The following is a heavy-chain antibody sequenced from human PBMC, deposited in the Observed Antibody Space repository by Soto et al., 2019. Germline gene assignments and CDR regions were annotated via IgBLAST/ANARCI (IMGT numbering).Heavy chain of an antibody. D-gene: IGHD3-16*02. CDR2: VHHSGTT. CDR3: ARGVSYRWVY. J-gene: IGHJ4*02. CDR1: GGSVNTGYW. Sequence: QVQLQESGPGLVKPSGTLSLTCAVSGGSVNTGYWWSWVRQPPGKGLEWIGEVHHSGTTNYIQSRPSRLTMSVDKYGNQVSLELTSVDAADTAVYYCARGVSYRWVYWGQGTLVTVSS. V-gene: IGHV4-4*02.